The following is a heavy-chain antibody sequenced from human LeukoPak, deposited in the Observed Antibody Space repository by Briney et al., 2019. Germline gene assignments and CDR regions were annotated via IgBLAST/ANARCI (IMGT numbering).Heavy chain of an antibody. CDR3: ARDRDGYNGPDY. J-gene: IGHJ4*02. Sequence: ASVNVSCKASGYTFTGYYMHWVRQAPGQGLEWMGWINPNSGGTNYAQKFQGRVTMTRDTSISTAYMELSRLRSDDTAVYYCARDRDGYNGPDYWGQGTLVTVSS. CDR1: GYTFTGYY. V-gene: IGHV1-2*02. CDR2: INPNSGGT. D-gene: IGHD5-24*01.